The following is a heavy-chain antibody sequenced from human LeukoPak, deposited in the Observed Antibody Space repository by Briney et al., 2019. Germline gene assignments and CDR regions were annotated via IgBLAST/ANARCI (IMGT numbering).Heavy chain of an antibody. CDR2: ISINGGST. CDR3: VKESRVVRGVIMDAFDM. CDR1: GFTSSSYA. J-gene: IGHJ3*02. V-gene: IGHV3-64D*06. D-gene: IGHD3-10*01. Sequence: PGGSLRLSCSASGFTSSSYAMHWVRQAPGKGLGYVSGISINGGSTDYADSVKGRFTISRDNSKNTVYLQMSSLRAEDTAVYYCVKESRVVRGVIMDAFDMWGQGTMVTVSS.